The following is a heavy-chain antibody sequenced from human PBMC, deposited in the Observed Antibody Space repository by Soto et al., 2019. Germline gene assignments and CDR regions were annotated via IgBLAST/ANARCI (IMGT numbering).Heavy chain of an antibody. CDR1: GGSISSTSDY. CDR2: ISYSGST. CDR3: ARHDRGDQRATLGGFGI. Sequence: QLQLQESGPGLVKPSETLSLTCSVSGGSISSTSDYWGWIRQPPGKRLEWIGSISYSGSTYYNPSLKSRVTISXXXXXXXXXXXXXXXXXXXXXVYSCARHDRGDQRATLGGFGIWGQGTMVTVSS. J-gene: IGHJ3*02. V-gene: IGHV4-39*01. D-gene: IGHD1-26*01.